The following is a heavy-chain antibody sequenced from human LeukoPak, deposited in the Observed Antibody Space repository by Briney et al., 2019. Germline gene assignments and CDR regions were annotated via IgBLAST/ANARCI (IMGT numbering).Heavy chain of an antibody. CDR2: IYPGNSDT. J-gene: IGHJ4*02. CDR1: GYDFTSYW. CDR3: ALGDSWRNY. V-gene: IGHV5-51*01. D-gene: IGHD3-16*01. Sequence: PGESLKISCKGSGYDFTSYWIGWVRQLPVKGLEWMGIIYPGNSDTKYSPSFQGQVTISADTSTSTADLQWSSLKASDTAMYYCALGDSWRNYWGQGTLVTVSS.